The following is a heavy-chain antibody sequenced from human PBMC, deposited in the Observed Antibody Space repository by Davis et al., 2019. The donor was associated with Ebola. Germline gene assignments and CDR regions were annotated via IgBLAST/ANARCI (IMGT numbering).Heavy chain of an antibody. CDR3: ARPGIAAAATGAFDI. V-gene: IGHV4-4*02. J-gene: IGHJ3*02. D-gene: IGHD6-13*01. CDR1: GGSISSSNW. Sequence: PSETLSLTCAVSGGSISSSNWWSWVRQPPGKGLEWIGEIYHSGSTNYNPSLKSRVTISVDKSKNQFSLKLSSVTAADTAVYYCARPGIAAAATGAFDIWGQGTMVTVSS. CDR2: IYHSGST.